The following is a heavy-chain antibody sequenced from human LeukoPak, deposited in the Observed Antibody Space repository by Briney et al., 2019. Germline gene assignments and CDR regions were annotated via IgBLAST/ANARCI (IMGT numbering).Heavy chain of an antibody. CDR2: IIPIFGTA. J-gene: IGHJ6*03. V-gene: IGHV1-69*13. CDR3: ASGRTGYYYGSGWYYMDV. D-gene: IGHD3-10*01. CDR1: GGTFSSYA. Sequence: SVKVSCKASGGTFSSYAISWVRQAPGQGLEWMGGIIPIFGTANYAQKFQGRVTITADESTSTAYMELSSLRSEDTAVYYCASGRTGYYYGSGWYYMDVWGKGTTVTISS.